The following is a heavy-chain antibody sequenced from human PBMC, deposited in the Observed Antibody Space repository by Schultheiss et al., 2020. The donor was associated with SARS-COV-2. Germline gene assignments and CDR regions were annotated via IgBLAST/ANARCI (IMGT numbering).Heavy chain of an antibody. V-gene: IGHV4-39*07. Sequence: SQTLSLTCTVSGGSISSSSYYWGWIRQPPGKGLEWIGSIYYSGSTYYNPSLKSRVTISVDTSKNQFSLKLSSVTAADTAVYYCATWEERSGSYLGQSEGDYWGQGTLVTVSS. CDR2: IYYSGST. D-gene: IGHD1-26*01. CDR1: GGSISSSSYY. J-gene: IGHJ4*02. CDR3: ATWEERSGSYLGQSEGDY.